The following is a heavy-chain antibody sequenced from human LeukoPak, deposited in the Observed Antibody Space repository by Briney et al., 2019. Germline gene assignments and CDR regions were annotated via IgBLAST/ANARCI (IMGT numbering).Heavy chain of an antibody. Sequence: GGSLRLSCAASAFTFSNYSMNWVRQAPGKGLEWVSFISSVSGYIYYADSVKGRFTISRDNAKNSLYLQMNSLRVEDTAVYYCARGAGTVTQFRLAYFDYWGQGTLAIVSS. CDR3: ARGAGTVTQFRLAYFDY. CDR1: AFTFSNYS. D-gene: IGHD4-11*01. J-gene: IGHJ4*02. CDR2: ISSVSGYI. V-gene: IGHV3-21*01.